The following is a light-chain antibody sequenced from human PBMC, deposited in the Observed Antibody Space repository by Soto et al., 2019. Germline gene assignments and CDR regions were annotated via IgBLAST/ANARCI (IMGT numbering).Light chain of an antibody. CDR3: QQRSNWLYT. CDR2: DAS. V-gene: IGKV3-11*01. Sequence: EIVLTQSPATLSLSPGERAILSCRASQSVSTYVAWYQQKPGQAPRLLIHDASNRATGIPARFSGSGSGTDFTLTNSSLEPEDFAVYYCQQRSNWLYTFGQGTKVEIK. J-gene: IGKJ2*01. CDR1: QSVSTY.